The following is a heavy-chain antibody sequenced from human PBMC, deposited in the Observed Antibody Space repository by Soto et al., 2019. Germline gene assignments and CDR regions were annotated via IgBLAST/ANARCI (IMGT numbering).Heavy chain of an antibody. J-gene: IGHJ6*02. CDR3: AREGQAPYYYYGMDV. V-gene: IGHV1-3*01. Sequence: ASVKVSCKASGYTFTGYAMHWVRQAPGQRLEWMGWINAGNGNTKYSQKFQGRVTITRDTSASTAYMELSSLRSDDTAVYYCAREGQAPYYYYGMDVWGQGTAVTVS. CDR2: INAGNGNT. CDR1: GYTFTGYA.